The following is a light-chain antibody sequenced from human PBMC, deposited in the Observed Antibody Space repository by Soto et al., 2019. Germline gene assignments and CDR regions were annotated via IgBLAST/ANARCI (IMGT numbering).Light chain of an antibody. CDR2: EVS. CDR1: NSDVGSYNL. Sequence: QSLLAQPSSVYGSPGQSITISCTGTNSDVGSYNLVSWYQQHPGKAPKLMIYEVSKRPSGFSNRFSGSKSGNTASLTISGLQAEDEADYYCSSYAGSSTYVFGTGTRSP. J-gene: IGLJ1*01. CDR3: SSYAGSSTYV. V-gene: IGLV2-23*02.